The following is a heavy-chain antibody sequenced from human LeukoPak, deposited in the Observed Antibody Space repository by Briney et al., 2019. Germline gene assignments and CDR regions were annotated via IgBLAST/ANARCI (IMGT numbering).Heavy chain of an antibody. Sequence: GGSLSLSCAAPGFTFSSFEMNWVRKAPGRGLEWVSYISSSGSTRTYADSVKGRFTISRDNAKNSLYLEMNSLRAEDTAVYYCAREIVSAVAGNFDYWGQGTLVTVSS. V-gene: IGHV3-48*03. CDR1: GFTFSSFE. D-gene: IGHD6-19*01. CDR2: ISSSGSTR. CDR3: AREIVSAVAGNFDY. J-gene: IGHJ4*02.